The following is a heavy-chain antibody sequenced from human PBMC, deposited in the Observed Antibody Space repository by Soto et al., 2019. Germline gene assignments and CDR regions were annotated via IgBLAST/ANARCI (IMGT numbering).Heavy chain of an antibody. CDR1: GGSFSGYY. V-gene: IGHV4-34*01. CDR3: ARLVGICYDIFAGYSRFDY. Sequence: QVQLQQWGAGLLKPSETLSLTCAVYGGSFSGYYWSWIRQPPGKGLEWIGEINHSGSTNYNPSLXIPVTMSVGTXXTXFXXKLSFVTAADTAVYHCARLVGICYDIFAGYSRFDYWGQGTHVTVSS. CDR2: INHSGST. D-gene: IGHD3-9*01. J-gene: IGHJ4*02.